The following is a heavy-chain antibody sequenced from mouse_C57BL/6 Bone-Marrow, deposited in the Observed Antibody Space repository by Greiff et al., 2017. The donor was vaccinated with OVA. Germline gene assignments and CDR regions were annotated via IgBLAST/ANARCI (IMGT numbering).Heavy chain of an antibody. V-gene: IGHV1-55*01. D-gene: IGHD1-1*01. J-gene: IGHJ3*01. CDR3: ARSGGSSPWFAY. CDR2: IYPGSGST. Sequence: QVQLQQPGAELVKPGASVKMSCKASGYTFTSYWITWVKQRPGQGLEWIGDIYPGSGSTNYNDKFKSKATLTVDTSSSTAYMQLSSLTSEDSAVYYCARSGGSSPWFAYWGQGTLVTVSA. CDR1: GYTFTSYW.